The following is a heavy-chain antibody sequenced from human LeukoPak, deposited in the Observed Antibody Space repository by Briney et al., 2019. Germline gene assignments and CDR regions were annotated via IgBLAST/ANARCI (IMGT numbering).Heavy chain of an antibody. CDR3: ARSRQGSGLFGF. CDR2: IYERGPA. D-gene: IGHD3-10*02. V-gene: IGHV4-30-2*01. J-gene: IGHJ4*02. CDR1: GGAIISGGYS. Sequence: PPQTLSLTCTVSGGAIISGGYSWNWIRQPPGKGLEWIGCIYERGPAYYNPSLKSRFTISVDTVKNQFFLNVTSMTAADTAVYYCARSRQGSGLFGFWGRGTLVAVSS.